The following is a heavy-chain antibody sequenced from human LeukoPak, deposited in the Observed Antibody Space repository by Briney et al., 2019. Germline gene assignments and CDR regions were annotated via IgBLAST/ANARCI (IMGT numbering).Heavy chain of an antibody. CDR1: GFTFSSYA. V-gene: IGHV3-23*01. J-gene: IGHJ4*02. CDR3: AKLFGPHSSGWYFDY. D-gene: IGHD6-19*01. CDR2: ISGSGGST. Sequence: GGSLRLSCAASGFTFSSYAMSWVRQAPGKGLEWVSAISGSGGSTYYADSVKGRFTISRDNSKNTLYLQMNSLRAEDTAVYYCAKLFGPHSSGWYFDYWGQGTLVTVSS.